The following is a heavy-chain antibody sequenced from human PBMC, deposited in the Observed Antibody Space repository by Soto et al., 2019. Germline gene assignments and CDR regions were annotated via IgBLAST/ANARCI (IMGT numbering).Heavy chain of an antibody. Sequence: GGSLRLSCAASGFTFTSYAMSWVRQAPGKGLEWVSTIVSSSTSTYYADSVQGRFTISRDNSKNTLYLQMNSLRAEDTAVYYCAKSLGRWGSTDSGSYSDDWGHGTLVTVAS. CDR2: IVSSSTST. V-gene: IGHV3-23*01. CDR3: AKSLGRWGSTDSGSYSDD. CDR1: GFTFTSYA. J-gene: IGHJ4*01. D-gene: IGHD1-26*01.